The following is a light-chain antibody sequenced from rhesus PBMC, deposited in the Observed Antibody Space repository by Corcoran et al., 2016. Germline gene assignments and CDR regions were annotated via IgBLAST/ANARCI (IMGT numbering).Light chain of an antibody. V-gene: IGKV1S17*01. Sequence: DIQMTQSPSSLSASVGDRVTITCRASQGITNDLAWYQQKPGETPKLLIYEASSLQSGIPSRFSGNGSWTDFTLPLRSLQSEDFATYYCTHYYSTPFSFGPGTKLDIK. J-gene: IGKJ3*01. CDR1: QGITND. CDR3: THYYSTPFS. CDR2: EAS.